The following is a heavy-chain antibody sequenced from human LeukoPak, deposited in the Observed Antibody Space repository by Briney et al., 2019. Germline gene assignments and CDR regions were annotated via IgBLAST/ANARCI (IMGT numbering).Heavy chain of an antibody. D-gene: IGHD7-27*01. CDR1: GFAFSNYW. CDR2: IKHDGTEK. V-gene: IGHV3-7*01. Sequence: PGGSLRLSCAASGFAFSNYWINWFGQAPGKGREWVANIKHDGTEKYYLDSVKGRFTISRDNARNSLYLQMNSLRGEDTAVYYCARNWGWFDYWGQGTLVTVSS. CDR3: ARNWGWFDY. J-gene: IGHJ4*02.